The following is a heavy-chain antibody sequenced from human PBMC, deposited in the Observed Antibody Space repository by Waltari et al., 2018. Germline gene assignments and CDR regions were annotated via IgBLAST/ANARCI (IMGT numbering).Heavy chain of an antibody. V-gene: IGHV3-7*01. CDR3: AGGGGFLCDI. J-gene: IGHJ3*02. D-gene: IGHD3-3*01. Sequence: EVQLVESGGGLVQPGGSLRLYCAVSGFTFSSLWMSWFRQAPGKGLEWGANIKQDGSEIYYVDSVKDRFTISRDNAKNSLYLQMNSLTTEDTAVYYCAGGGGFLCDIWGQGTLVTVSS. CDR2: IKQDGSEI. CDR1: GFTFSSLW.